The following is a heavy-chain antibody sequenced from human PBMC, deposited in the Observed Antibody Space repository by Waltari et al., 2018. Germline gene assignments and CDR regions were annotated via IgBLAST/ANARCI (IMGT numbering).Heavy chain of an antibody. V-gene: IGHV3-30*18. CDR2: IWYDGSNK. CDR1: GFTFSSSG. CDR3: AKDHSVRGVTGVDY. D-gene: IGHD3-10*01. J-gene: IGHJ4*02. Sequence: QVQLVESGGGVVQPGRSLRLSCAASGFTFSSSGMHWVRQAPGKGLGWVAVIWYDGSNKYYADSVKGRFTISRDNSKNTLYLQMNSLRAEDTAMYYCAKDHSVRGVTGVDYWGQGTLVTVSS.